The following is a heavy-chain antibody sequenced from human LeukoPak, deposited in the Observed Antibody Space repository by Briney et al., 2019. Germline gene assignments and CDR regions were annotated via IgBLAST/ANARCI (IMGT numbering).Heavy chain of an antibody. V-gene: IGHV4-39*07. CDR1: GDSMSSGSYY. Sequence: SETLSLTCSVSGDSMSSGSYYWGWIRQPPEKGLEWIGSIFYSGSTYYTPSLKSRVTMSLDTSKNQFSLRLTSVTAADTAVYYCARQIAVVEPTDPNWFDSWGQGTLVTVSS. CDR2: IFYSGST. J-gene: IGHJ5*01. D-gene: IGHD2-21*01. CDR3: ARQIAVVEPTDPNWFDS.